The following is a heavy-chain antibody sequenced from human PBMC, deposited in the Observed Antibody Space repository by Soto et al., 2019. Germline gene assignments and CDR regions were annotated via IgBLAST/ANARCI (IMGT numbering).Heavy chain of an antibody. V-gene: IGHV1-69*02. Sequence: SVKVSCKASGGTFSSYTISWVRQVPGQGLEWMGRIIPILGIANYAQKFQGRVTITADKSTSTAYMELSSLRSEDTAVYYCARGGYSYGSVHWGQGTLVTVSS. CDR2: IIPILGIA. D-gene: IGHD5-18*01. CDR1: GGTFSSYT. J-gene: IGHJ4*02. CDR3: ARGGYSYGSVH.